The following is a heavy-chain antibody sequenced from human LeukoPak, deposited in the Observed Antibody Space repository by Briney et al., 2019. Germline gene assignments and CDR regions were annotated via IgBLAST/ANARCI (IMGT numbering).Heavy chain of an antibody. Sequence: GESLKISCKDSGYSFTNYWIGWVRQMPGKGLEWMGTIYDTRYSPSFQGQVTISADKSISTAYLQWSSLKASDSAMYYCARSAFSSSSPPFDYWGQGTLVTVSS. CDR1: GYSFTNYW. D-gene: IGHD6-6*01. J-gene: IGHJ4*02. CDR2: IYDT. CDR3: ARSAFSSSSPPFDY. V-gene: IGHV5-51*01.